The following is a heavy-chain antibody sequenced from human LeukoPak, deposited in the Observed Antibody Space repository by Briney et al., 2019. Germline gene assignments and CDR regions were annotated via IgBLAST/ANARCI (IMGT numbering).Heavy chain of an antibody. Sequence: ASVKVSCKASGYTFTSYGISWVQQAPEQGLEWMGIINPSGGSTSYAQKFQGRVTMTRDMSTRTDYMELSSLRYEDTAVYYCARDVSSTSSWWFDPWGQGTLVIVSS. CDR3: ARDVSSTSSWWFDP. CDR1: GYTFTSYG. J-gene: IGHJ5*02. CDR2: INPSGGST. V-gene: IGHV1-46*01. D-gene: IGHD2-2*01.